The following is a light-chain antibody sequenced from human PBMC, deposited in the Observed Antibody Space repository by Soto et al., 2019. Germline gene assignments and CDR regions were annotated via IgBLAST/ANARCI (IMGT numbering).Light chain of an antibody. J-gene: IGLJ1*01. CDR3: TSYTTSSNRSYV. V-gene: IGLV2-14*01. Sequence: QSALTQPASVSGSPGQSITISCTGTSSDIGAYNYVSWYQQHPGRAPKLMVYEVSDRPSGVSNRFSGSKSGNSASLTISGLQAEYEADYYCTSYTTSSNRSYVFGTGTKLTVL. CDR1: SSDIGAYNY. CDR2: EVS.